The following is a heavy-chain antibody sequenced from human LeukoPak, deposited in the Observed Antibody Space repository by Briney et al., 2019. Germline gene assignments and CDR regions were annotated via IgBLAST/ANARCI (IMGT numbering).Heavy chain of an antibody. CDR2: IAYDSSTT. Sequence: GGSLRLSCSASGFIFTNFGIQWVRQTPGKGLEWVAYIAYDSSTTYFGASVKGRFTISRDTSKNTVYLQMNSLRLEDTAVYFCAKDVRGDGHRDFDSWGQGTLVSVSS. CDR3: AKDVRGDGHRDFDS. D-gene: IGHD5-24*01. CDR1: GFIFTNFG. J-gene: IGHJ4*02. V-gene: IGHV3-30*02.